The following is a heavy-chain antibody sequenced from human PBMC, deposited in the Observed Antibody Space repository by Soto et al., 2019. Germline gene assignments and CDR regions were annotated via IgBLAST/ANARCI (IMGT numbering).Heavy chain of an antibody. CDR3: AREGPRYSWSYFDY. J-gene: IGHJ4*02. CDR2: TYYMSKWYN. D-gene: IGHD1-26*01. V-gene: IGHV6-1*01. CDR1: GDSVSSNSAA. Sequence: QTLSLTCAISGDSVSSNSAAWNWIRQSPSRGLEWLGRTYYMSKWYNDYAVSVKSRITINPDASKNQFSLQLNSVTPEDTAVYYCAREGPRYSWSYFDYWGQGTLVTVSS.